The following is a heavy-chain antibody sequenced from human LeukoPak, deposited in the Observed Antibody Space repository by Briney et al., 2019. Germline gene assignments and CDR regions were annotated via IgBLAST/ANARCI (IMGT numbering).Heavy chain of an antibody. CDR2: IYYSGST. CDR1: GGSISRYY. CDR3: ARGRYYGSGSYYNWFDL. V-gene: IGHV4-59*01. J-gene: IGHJ5*02. Sequence: SETLSLICSVSGGSISRYYWSWIRQPPGKGLEWIGYIYYSGSTNYNPSLKSRVTISVDTSENQFSLKLSSVTAADTAAYYCARGRYYGSGSYYNWFDLWGQGTLVTVSS. D-gene: IGHD3-10*01.